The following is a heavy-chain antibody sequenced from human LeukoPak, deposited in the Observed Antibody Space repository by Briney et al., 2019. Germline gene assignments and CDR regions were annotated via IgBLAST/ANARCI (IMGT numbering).Heavy chain of an antibody. D-gene: IGHD6-13*01. J-gene: IGHJ4*02. CDR2: LSDDGSNK. CDR1: RFTFSYFA. Sequence: GGSLRLSCAASRFTFSYFAMHWVRPAPGKGLEWVAVLSDDGSNKFYADSVKGRFTISRDNSKNTLYLQMNSLRAEDTAFYYCAKDPHSSSWYYFDSWGQGTLVTVSS. V-gene: IGHV3-30*18. CDR3: AKDPHSSSWYYFDS.